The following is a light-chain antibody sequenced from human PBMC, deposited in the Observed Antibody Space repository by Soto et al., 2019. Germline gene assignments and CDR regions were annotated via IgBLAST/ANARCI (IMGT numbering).Light chain of an antibody. CDR1: QGIAGY. J-gene: IGKJ5*01. V-gene: IGKV1-9*01. Sequence: DIQLTQSPSFLSASVGDRVTITCRASQGIAGYLAWYQQKPRKAPKLLIYAASTLQSGVPSRFSGSGSGTEFTLTISSLQPEDFAVYYCQQYHNWPPITFGQGTRLEIK. CDR2: AAS. CDR3: QQYHNWPPIT.